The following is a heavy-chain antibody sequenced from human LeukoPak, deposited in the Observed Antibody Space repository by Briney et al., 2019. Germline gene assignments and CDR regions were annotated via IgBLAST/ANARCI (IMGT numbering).Heavy chain of an antibody. D-gene: IGHD3-22*01. CDR2: IYSGGST. Sequence: GGSLRLSCAASGFTVSSNYMSWVRQAPGKGLEWVSVIYSGGSTYYADSVKGRFTISRDNSKNTLYLQMNSLRAEDTAVYYCAREGYSSGYLDYWDQGTLVTVSS. CDR1: GFTVSSNY. CDR3: AREGYSSGYLDY. J-gene: IGHJ4*02. V-gene: IGHV3-53*01.